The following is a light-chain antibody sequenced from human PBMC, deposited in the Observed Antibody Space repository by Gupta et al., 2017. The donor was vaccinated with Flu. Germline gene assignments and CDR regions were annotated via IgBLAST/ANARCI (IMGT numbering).Light chain of an antibody. J-gene: IGKJ1*01. V-gene: IGKV3-20*01. Sequence: EIVLTQSPGTLSLSPGERATLSCRASQSIGTTFLAWYQQKPGQSPRLLIYGASIRATGTPDRFGASGSGTDFTLTISRLEPEDFAVYYCQQYDASPRRTFGQGTKVEMK. CDR3: QQYDASPRRT. CDR1: QSIGTTF. CDR2: GAS.